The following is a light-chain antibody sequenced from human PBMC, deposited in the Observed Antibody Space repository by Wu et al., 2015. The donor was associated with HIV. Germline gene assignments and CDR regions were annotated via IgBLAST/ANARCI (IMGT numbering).Light chain of an antibody. CDR1: QSISSW. CDR3: QQYSSYSSYS. CDR2: KAS. Sequence: DIQMTQSPSTLSASVGDRVTITCRASQSISSWLAWYQQKPGKAPKLLIYKASSLESGVPSRFSGSGSGTEFTLTISSLQPDDFATCYCQQYSSYSSYSFGQGTKLEIK. J-gene: IGKJ2*03. V-gene: IGKV1-5*03.